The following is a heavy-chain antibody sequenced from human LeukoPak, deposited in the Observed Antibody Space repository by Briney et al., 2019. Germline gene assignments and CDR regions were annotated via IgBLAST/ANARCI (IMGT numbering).Heavy chain of an antibody. D-gene: IGHD1-1*01. CDR2: IYYSGST. J-gene: IGHJ4*02. V-gene: IGHV4-39*07. CDR3: ARGYRFYFDY. Sequence: SETLSLTCTVSGGSISSSSYYWGWIRQPPGKGLEWIGNIYYSGSTYYNPSLKSRVTISADTSKNQFSLKLSSVTAADTAVYYCARGYRFYFDYWGQGTLVTVSS. CDR1: GGSISSSSYY.